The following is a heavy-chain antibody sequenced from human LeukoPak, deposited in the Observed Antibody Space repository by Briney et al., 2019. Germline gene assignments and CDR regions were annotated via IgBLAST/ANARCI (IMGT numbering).Heavy chain of an antibody. CDR1: GGSFSGYY. D-gene: IGHD6-13*01. Sequence: PSETLSLTCAVYGGSFSGYYWSWIRQPPGKGLEWIGEINHIGSTNYNPSLKSRVTISVDTSKNQFSLKLSSVTAADTAVYYCARPLHPREGRKVGYSSSWWHAFAIWGQGTMVTVSS. CDR3: ARPLHPREGRKVGYSSSWWHAFAI. CDR2: INHIGST. V-gene: IGHV4-34*01. J-gene: IGHJ3*02.